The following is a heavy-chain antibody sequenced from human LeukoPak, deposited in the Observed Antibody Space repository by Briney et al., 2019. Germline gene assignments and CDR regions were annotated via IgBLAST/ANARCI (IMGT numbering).Heavy chain of an antibody. CDR2: IHPNNGAT. J-gene: IGHJ4*02. CDR3: ARDGPAQMVDFDY. Sequence: PEASVKVSCKASGYTFTGSGWYLYWLRQAPGQGLECVGWIHPNNGATLYEQKFQGRVAMTTDTSISTAYMELSRLRPDDTAMYYCARDGPAQMVDFDYWGQGTLVTVSS. CDR1: GYTFTGSGWY. V-gene: IGHV1-2*02. D-gene: IGHD3-10*01.